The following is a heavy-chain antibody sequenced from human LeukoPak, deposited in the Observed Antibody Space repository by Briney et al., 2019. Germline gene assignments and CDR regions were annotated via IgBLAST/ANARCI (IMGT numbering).Heavy chain of an antibody. J-gene: IGHJ4*02. CDR2: IYHSGST. D-gene: IGHD6-19*01. CDR1: GYSISNGYY. V-gene: IGHV4-38-2*01. Sequence: PSETLSLTCAVSGYSISNGYYWGWVRPPPGKGLEWIGSIYHSGSTYYNPSLKSRVTISVDTSKNRFSLKLSSVTAADTAVYYCARRRSYSSGWSIFDYWGQGTLVTVSS. CDR3: ARRRSYSSGWSIFDY.